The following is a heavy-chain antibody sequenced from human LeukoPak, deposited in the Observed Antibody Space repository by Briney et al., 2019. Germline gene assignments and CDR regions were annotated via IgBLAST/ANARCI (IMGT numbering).Heavy chain of an antibody. CDR3: ARERLDQQLIYYYYYMDV. Sequence: PGRSLRLSCAASGFTFDDYAMHWVRQAPGKGLEWVSGISWNSGSIGYADSVKGRFTISRDNSKNTLYLQMNSLRAEDTAVYYCARERLDQQLIYYYYYMDVWGKGTTVTVSS. CDR1: GFTFDDYA. J-gene: IGHJ6*03. D-gene: IGHD6-13*01. V-gene: IGHV3-9*01. CDR2: ISWNSGSI.